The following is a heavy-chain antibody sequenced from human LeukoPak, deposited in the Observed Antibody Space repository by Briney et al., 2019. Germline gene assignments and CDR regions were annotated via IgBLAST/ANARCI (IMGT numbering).Heavy chain of an antibody. CDR2: ISGSGGST. V-gene: IGHV3-23*01. CDR3: AKDPYDFWSGSNWFDP. J-gene: IGHJ5*02. CDR1: GFTFSSYA. D-gene: IGHD3-3*01. Sequence: GGSLRLSCAASGFTFSSYAMSWVRQAPGKGLEWVSAISGSGGSTYYADSVKGRFTISRENSKNTLYLQMNSLRAEDTAVYYCAKDPYDFWSGSNWFDPWGQGTLVTVSS.